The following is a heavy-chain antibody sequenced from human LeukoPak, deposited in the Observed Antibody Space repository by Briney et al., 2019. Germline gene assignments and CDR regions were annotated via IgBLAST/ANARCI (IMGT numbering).Heavy chain of an antibody. J-gene: IGHJ3*02. Sequence: GGSLRLSCAASGFTFSSYGMHWVRQAPGKGLEWVAVIWYDGRNKFYADSLKGRFTISRDNSKSTLYLQMNSLRAEDTAVYYCARVNRGDAFDIWGQGTLVTVSS. CDR2: IWYDGRNK. CDR1: GFTFSSYG. CDR3: ARVNRGDAFDI. D-gene: IGHD3-16*02. V-gene: IGHV3-33*01.